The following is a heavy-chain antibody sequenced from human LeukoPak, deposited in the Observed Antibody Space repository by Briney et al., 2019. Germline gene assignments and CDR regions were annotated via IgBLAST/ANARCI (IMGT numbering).Heavy chain of an antibody. CDR1: GGSISSSSYC. Sequence: SETLSLTCTVSGGSISSSSYCWGWIRQPPGKGLEWIGSIYYSGSTNYNPSLKSRVTISVDKSKNQFSLKLRSVTAADTAMYYCARDEVVVRGLIYYWGQGTLVTVSS. D-gene: IGHD3-10*01. J-gene: IGHJ4*02. CDR3: ARDEVVVRGLIYY. V-gene: IGHV4-39*07. CDR2: IYYSGST.